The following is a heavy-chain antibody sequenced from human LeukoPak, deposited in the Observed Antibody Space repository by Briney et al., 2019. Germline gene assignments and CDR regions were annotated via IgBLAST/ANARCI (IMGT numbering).Heavy chain of an antibody. CDR1: GGSISSSSYY. Sequence: SETLSLTCTVSGGSISSSSYYWGWIRQPPGKGLEWIGSIYYSGSTYYNPSLKSRVTISVDTSKNQFSLKLSSVTAADTAVYYCATHLEKLLWFGEAWGQGTLVTVSS. D-gene: IGHD3-10*01. V-gene: IGHV4-39*01. J-gene: IGHJ5*02. CDR2: IYYSGST. CDR3: ATHLEKLLWFGEA.